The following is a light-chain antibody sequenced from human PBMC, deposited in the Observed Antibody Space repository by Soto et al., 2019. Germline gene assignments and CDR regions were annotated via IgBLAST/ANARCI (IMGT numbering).Light chain of an antibody. CDR2: LTS. Sequence: EIALTQSPATLSASPGDRVTLSCRASQALNTRLAWYQHKPGQAPRLLIYLTSNRAAGVPARFSAWGSETDFTLTISDVEPEDFAVYHCQHYNSWPRTWTFGQGTKV. CDR1: QALNTR. J-gene: IGKJ1*01. CDR3: QHYNSWPRTWT. V-gene: IGKV3-11*01.